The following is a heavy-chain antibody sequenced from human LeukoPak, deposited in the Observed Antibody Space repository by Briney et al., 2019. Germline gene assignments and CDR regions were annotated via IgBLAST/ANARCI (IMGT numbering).Heavy chain of an antibody. CDR3: ARHIVGGSYFDY. V-gene: IGHV4-39*01. D-gene: IGHD1-26*01. CDR1: GGSISSSDYY. CDR2: IFYSGII. Sequence: PETQSLTCTVSGGSISSSDYYWGWIRQPPGKGLEWIGSIFYSGIIYYNPSLKSRITISVDTSKNQFSLKLSSVTAADTAVYYCARHIVGGSYFDYWGQGTPVTVSS. J-gene: IGHJ4*02.